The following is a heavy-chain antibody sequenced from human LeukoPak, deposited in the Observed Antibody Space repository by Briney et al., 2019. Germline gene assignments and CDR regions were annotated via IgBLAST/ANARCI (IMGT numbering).Heavy chain of an antibody. D-gene: IGHD6-19*01. CDR2: IDWDCDK. J-gene: IGHJ4*02. Sequence: SGPTLVDPTQPLTLTCTFSGFSLRTSGMGVSWIRQPPEKALEWLARIDWDCDKCYSTSLKTRLTISKDTSKNQVVLTMTNMDPVDTATYYCARKGSAWNYFDYWGQGALVTVSS. CDR3: ARKGSAWNYFDY. V-gene: IGHV2-70*04. CDR1: GFSLRTSGMG.